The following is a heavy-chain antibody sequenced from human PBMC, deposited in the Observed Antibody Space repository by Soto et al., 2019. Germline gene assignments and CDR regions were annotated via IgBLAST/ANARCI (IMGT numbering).Heavy chain of an antibody. J-gene: IGHJ1*01. Sequence: PSETLSLTCTVSGGSISSGGYYWSWIRQHPGKGLEWIGYIYYSGSTYYNPSLKSRVTISVDTSKNQFSLKLSSVTAADTAVYYCARDRGSPITIFGVVGHWGQGTLVTVSS. CDR3: ARDRGSPITIFGVVGH. CDR1: GGSISSGGYY. V-gene: IGHV4-31*03. D-gene: IGHD3-3*01. CDR2: IYYSGST.